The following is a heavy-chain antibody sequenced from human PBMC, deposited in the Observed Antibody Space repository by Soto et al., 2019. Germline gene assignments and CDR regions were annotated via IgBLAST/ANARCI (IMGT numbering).Heavy chain of an antibody. Sequence: GGSLRLSCAASGFTFSGSAMHWVRQASGKGLEWVGRIRSKANSYATAYAASVKGRFTISRDDSKNTAYLQMNSLKTEDTAVYYCTSKVWFGELFLDYWGQGTLVTVSS. D-gene: IGHD3-10*01. CDR1: GFTFSGSA. CDR2: IRSKANSYAT. CDR3: TSKVWFGELFLDY. V-gene: IGHV3-73*01. J-gene: IGHJ4*02.